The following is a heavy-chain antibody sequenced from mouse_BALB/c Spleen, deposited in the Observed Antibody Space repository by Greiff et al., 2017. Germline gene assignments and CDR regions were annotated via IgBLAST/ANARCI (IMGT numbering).Heavy chain of an antibody. CDR2: ISSGGSYT. V-gene: IGHV5-6-4*01. CDR3: TRDGSYTFAY. J-gene: IGHJ3*01. Sequence: EVQGVESGGGLVKPGGSLKLSCAASGFTFSSYTMSWVRQTPEKRLEWVPTISSGGSYTYYPDSVKGRFTISRDNAKNTLYLQMSSLKSEDTAMYYCTRDGSYTFAYWGQGTLVTVSA. CDR1: GFTFSSYT. D-gene: IGHD1-1*02.